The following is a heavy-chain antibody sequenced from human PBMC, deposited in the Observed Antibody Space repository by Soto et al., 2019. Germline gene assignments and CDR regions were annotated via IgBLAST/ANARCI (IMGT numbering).Heavy chain of an antibody. Sequence: ASVKVSCKASGFSLTGYYFHWIRASPGQGLEWLGLINPNTGGTTYAQKFQGRVTLTWDTSINTAYMELSSLRPDHTAMYYCERERYQVLSDGMDVWRQGTSVTVSS. CDR3: ERERYQVLSDGMDV. CDR2: INPNTGGT. J-gene: IGHJ6*02. CDR1: GFSLTGYY. V-gene: IGHV1-2*02. D-gene: IGHD3-16*01.